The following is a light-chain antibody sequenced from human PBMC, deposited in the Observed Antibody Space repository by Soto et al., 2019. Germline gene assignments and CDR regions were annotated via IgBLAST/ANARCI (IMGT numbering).Light chain of an antibody. J-gene: IGKJ5*01. CDR1: QSVTRY. CDR3: QQTYSTPIT. V-gene: IGKV1-39*01. Sequence: DIQMTQSPSSLSASVGDRVTITCRASQSVTRYLNWYQRKPGKAPKLLIYTASNLQGGVPSRFTGSGSGTYFTLTIRSLQPEDFATYYCQQTYSTPITFGQGTRLEIK. CDR2: TAS.